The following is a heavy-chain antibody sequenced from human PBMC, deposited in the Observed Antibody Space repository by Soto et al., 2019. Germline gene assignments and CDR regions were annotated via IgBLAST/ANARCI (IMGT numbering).Heavy chain of an antibody. V-gene: IGHV1-18*01. CDR1: GYTFTRYG. CDR2: ISAYNGNT. J-gene: IGHJ6*02. D-gene: IGHD2-8*01. Sequence: ASVKVSCKASGYTFTRYGISWVRQAPGQGLEWMGWISAYNGNTNYAQKLQGRVTMTIDTSTTTAYMELRSLTSDDTAVYYCAKNGQPPYYYYGLDVWGQGTKVTVSS. CDR3: AKNGQPPYYYYGLDV.